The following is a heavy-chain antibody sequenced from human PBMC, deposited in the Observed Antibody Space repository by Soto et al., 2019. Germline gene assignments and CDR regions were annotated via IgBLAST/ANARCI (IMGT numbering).Heavy chain of an antibody. CDR3: TTDVLRYLDPYYYHGMDV. D-gene: IGHD3-9*01. CDR1: GFTFSGSV. V-gene: IGHV3-73*01. J-gene: IGHJ6*02. CDR2: IRSKANSYAT. Sequence: VPPGGSLRLSCAASGFTFSGSVMYWVCQASGKGLEWVGRIRSKANSYATAYAASVKGRFTIPRDDSKNTAYLQMNSLKTEDTALYYCTTDVLRYLDPYYYHGMDVWGQGTPVTVSS.